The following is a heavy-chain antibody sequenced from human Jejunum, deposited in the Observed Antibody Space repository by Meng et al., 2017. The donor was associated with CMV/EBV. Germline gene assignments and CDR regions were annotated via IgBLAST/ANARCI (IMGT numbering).Heavy chain of an antibody. V-gene: IGHV3-30*02. CDR1: TFSSYG. CDR2: IRHDGTTK. D-gene: IGHD2-2*01. CDR3: AKDKVLVSPYYYGMDV. J-gene: IGHJ6*02. Sequence: TFSSYGMHWVRQASGKGLEGVAFIRHDGTTKYHADSVKGRFTISRDNSKNTLYLQMDNLRVEDTAVYYCAKDKVLVSPYYYGMDVWGQGTTVTVSS.